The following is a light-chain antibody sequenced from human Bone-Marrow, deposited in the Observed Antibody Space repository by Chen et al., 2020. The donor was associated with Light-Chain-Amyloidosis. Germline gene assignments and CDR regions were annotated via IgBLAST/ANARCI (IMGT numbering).Light chain of an antibody. CDR2: EVT. CDR3: SSYTITNTLV. CDR1: SRDVGGDNH. Sequence: QSALTQPASVSGSPGQSITISRTGTSRDVGGDNHVSWYQPHPDKAPKLIIYEVTNRPSWVPDRFSGSKSANTASLTISGLQTEDEADYFCSSYTITNTLVFGSGTRVTVL. V-gene: IGLV2-14*01. J-gene: IGLJ1*01.